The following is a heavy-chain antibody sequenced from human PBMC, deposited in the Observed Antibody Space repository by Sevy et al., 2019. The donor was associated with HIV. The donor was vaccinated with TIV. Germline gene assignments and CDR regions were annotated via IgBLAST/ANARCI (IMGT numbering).Heavy chain of an antibody. V-gene: IGHV3-30*18. CDR2: ISYDGSNK. J-gene: IGHJ6*02. D-gene: IGHD2-15*01. CDR1: GFTFSSYG. CDR3: AKEDREGCSGGSCYSGILSDYYYYGMDV. Sequence: GGSLRLSCAASGFTFSSYGMHWVRQAPGKGLEWVAVISYDGSNKYYADSVKGGFTFSSDNSKNTLYLQRNSLRAEDTAVYYCAKEDREGCSGGSCYSGILSDYYYYGMDVWGQGTTVTVSS.